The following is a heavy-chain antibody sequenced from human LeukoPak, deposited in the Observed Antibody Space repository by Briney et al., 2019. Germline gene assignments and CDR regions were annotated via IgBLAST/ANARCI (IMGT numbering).Heavy chain of an antibody. J-gene: IGHJ4*02. Sequence: GGSLRLSCAASGFTFSSYWMHWVRQAPGKGLVWVSRINGDGSSTSYADSVKGRSTISRDNAKNTLYLQMNSLRAEDTAVYYCATPPTIHGYWGQGTLVTVSP. D-gene: IGHD2-2*02. CDR3: ATPPTIHGY. CDR1: GFTFSSYW. CDR2: INGDGSST. V-gene: IGHV3-74*01.